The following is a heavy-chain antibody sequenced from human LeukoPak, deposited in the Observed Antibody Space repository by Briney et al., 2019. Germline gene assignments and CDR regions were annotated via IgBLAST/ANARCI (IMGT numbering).Heavy chain of an antibody. CDR2: IYYSGST. V-gene: IGHV4-59*01. Sequence: SETLSLTCTVSGGSISSYYWSWIRQPPGKGLEWIGYIYYSGSTNYNPSLKSRVTISVDTSKNQFSLKLSSVTAADTAVYYCARGRGGLAIFGVVRLNWSDPWGQGTLVTVSS. D-gene: IGHD3-3*01. CDR3: ARGRGGLAIFGVVRLNWSDP. CDR1: GGSISSYY. J-gene: IGHJ5*02.